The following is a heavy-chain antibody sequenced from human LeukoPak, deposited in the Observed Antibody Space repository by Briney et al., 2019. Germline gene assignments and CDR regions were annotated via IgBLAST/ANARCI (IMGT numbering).Heavy chain of an antibody. CDR2: ISYDGSNK. D-gene: IGHD6-13*01. CDR1: GFTFSSYA. CDR3: ARGRGSWSSDY. V-gene: IGHV3-30-3*01. Sequence: AGGSLRPSCAASGFTFSSYAMHWVRQAPGKGLEWVAVISYDGSNKYYADSVKGRFTISRDNSKNTLYLQMNSLRAEDTAVYYCARGRGSWSSDYWGQGTLVTVSS. J-gene: IGHJ4*02.